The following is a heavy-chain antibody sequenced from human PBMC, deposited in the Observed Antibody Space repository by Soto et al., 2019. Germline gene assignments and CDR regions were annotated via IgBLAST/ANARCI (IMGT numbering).Heavy chain of an antibody. CDR1: GFTFSSYW. CDR3: XXXXXXXGEY. Sequence: EVQLVESGGGLVQPGGSLRLSCAASGFTFSSYWMSWVRQAPGKGLEWVANXXXXXXXXXXVDSVKGRFTISRDNAKXXXXXXXXXXXXXXXXXXXXXXXXXXXGEYWGQGTLVAVSS. V-gene: IGHV3-7*02. CDR2: XXXXXXXX. J-gene: IGHJ4*02.